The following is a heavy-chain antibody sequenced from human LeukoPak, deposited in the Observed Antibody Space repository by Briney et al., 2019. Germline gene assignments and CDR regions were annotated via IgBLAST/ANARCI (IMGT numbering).Heavy chain of an antibody. CDR2: ISYDGSNK. CDR1: GFTFSSYA. J-gene: IGHJ4*02. CDR3: ARDQMARVGAKIPGY. D-gene: IGHD1-26*01. Sequence: GRSLRLSCAASGFTFSSYAMHWVRQAPGKGLEWVAVISYDGSNKYYADSVKGRFTISRDNSKSTLYLQMNSLRAEDTAVYYCARDQMARVGAKIPGYWGQGTLVTVSS. V-gene: IGHV3-30-3*01.